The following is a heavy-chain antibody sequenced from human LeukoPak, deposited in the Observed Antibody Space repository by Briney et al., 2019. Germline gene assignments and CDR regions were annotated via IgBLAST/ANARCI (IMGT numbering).Heavy chain of an antibody. V-gene: IGHV3-30-3*01. CDR3: AHNGGSGSTRYMDV. D-gene: IGHD1-26*01. CDR1: GFTFSSYA. J-gene: IGHJ6*03. Sequence: PGGSLRLSCAASGFTFSSYAMHWVRQAPGKGLEWVAVISYDGSNKYYADSVKGRFTISRDNSKNTMYLQMNSLRAEDTAVYHCAHNGGSGSTRYMDVWGKGTTVTVSS. CDR2: ISYDGSNK.